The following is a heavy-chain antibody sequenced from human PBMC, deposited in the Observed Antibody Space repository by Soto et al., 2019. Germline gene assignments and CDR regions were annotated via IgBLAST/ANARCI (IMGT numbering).Heavy chain of an antibody. V-gene: IGHV4-34*01. J-gene: IGHJ2*01. CDR2: INHSGST. CDR1: GGSFSGYY. Sequence: QVQLQQWGAGLLKPSETLSLTCAVYGGSFSGYYWSWIRQPPGKGLEWIGEINHSGSTSYNPSLKSRVTISLDTSKNHFSLKLTSVTAADTAVYYCARGTREGWYFDIWGRGTLVTVSS. CDR3: ARGTREGWYFDI.